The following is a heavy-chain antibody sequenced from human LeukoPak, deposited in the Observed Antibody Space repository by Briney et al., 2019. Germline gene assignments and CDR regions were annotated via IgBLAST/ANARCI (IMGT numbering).Heavy chain of an antibody. D-gene: IGHD4-17*01. J-gene: IGHJ4*02. CDR2: VNPHSGGT. CDR1: GYTFTGYY. V-gene: IGHV1-2*02. CDR3: ARVDGDSHDLDY. Sequence: ASVKVSCKASGYTFTGYYMHWVRQAPGQGLEWMGWVNPHSGGTNYAQKFQGRVTMTRDTSISTAYMELSSLRSDDTAVYYRARVDGDSHDLDYWGQGTLVTVSS.